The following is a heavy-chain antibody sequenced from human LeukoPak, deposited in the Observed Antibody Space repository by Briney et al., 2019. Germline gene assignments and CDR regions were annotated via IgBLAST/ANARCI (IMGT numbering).Heavy chain of an antibody. Sequence: SGGSLRLSCAASGFTFSSYAMSWVRQAPGKGLEWVSGISGSGGSTYYAGSVKGRFTISRDNSKNTLYLQMNSLRAEDTAVYYCAKSPIIAVAGTWFDPWGQGTLVTVSS. CDR1: GFTFSSYA. CDR2: ISGSGGST. D-gene: IGHD6-19*01. CDR3: AKSPIIAVAGTWFDP. V-gene: IGHV3-23*01. J-gene: IGHJ5*02.